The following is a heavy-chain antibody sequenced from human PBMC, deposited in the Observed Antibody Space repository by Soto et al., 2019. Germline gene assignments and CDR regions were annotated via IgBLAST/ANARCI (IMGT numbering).Heavy chain of an antibody. V-gene: IGHV1-8*01. CDR1: GYTFTSYD. D-gene: IGHD3-9*01. CDR2: MNPNSGNT. J-gene: IGHJ5*02. CDR3: ARLTETGYSTTFDP. Sequence: ASVKVSCKASGYTFTSYDINWVRHATGQGLEWMGWMNPNSGNTGYAQKFQGRVTMTRNTSISTAYMELSSLRSEDTAVYYCARLTETGYSTTFDPWGQGTLVTVSS.